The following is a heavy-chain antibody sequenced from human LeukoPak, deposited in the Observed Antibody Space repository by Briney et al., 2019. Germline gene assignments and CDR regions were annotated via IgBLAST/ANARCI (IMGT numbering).Heavy chain of an antibody. CDR1: GGTFSSYT. Sequence: ASVKVSCKASGGTFSSYTISWVRQAPRQGLEWMGRIIPILGIANYAQKFQGRVTITADKSTSTAYMELSSLRSEDTAVYYCARATYCGGDCYSNYWGQGTMVTVSS. CDR3: ARATYCGGDCYSNY. V-gene: IGHV1-69*02. CDR2: IIPILGIA. D-gene: IGHD2-21*01. J-gene: IGHJ4*02.